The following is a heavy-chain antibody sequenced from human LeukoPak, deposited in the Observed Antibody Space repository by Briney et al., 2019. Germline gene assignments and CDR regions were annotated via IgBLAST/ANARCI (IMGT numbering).Heavy chain of an antibody. D-gene: IGHD3-10*01. CDR2: ISGSGGST. J-gene: IGHJ4*02. Sequence: GGSLRLSCAASGFTFSSYAMSWVRQAPGKGLEWVSAISGSGGSTYYADSVKGRFPISRDNSKNTLYLQMNSLRAEDTAVYYCAKVLQSMARGVITLFDYWGQGTLVTVSS. V-gene: IGHV3-23*01. CDR3: AKVLQSMARGVITLFDY. CDR1: GFTFSSYA.